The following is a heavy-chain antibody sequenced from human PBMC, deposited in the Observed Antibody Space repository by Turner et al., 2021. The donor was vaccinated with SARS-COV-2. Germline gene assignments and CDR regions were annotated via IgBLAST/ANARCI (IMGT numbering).Heavy chain of an antibody. D-gene: IGHD3-22*01. CDR3: AKADRVMIVVVITLFDY. J-gene: IGHJ4*02. CDR1: GFTVSSTY. V-gene: IGHV3-66*01. Sequence: EVQLVESGGGLVQPGGSLRLSCAASGFTVSSTYMSWVRQAPGKGLEWVSVIYSGGSTYYADSVKGRFTISRDNSKNTLYLQMNSLRAEDSAVYYCAKADRVMIVVVITLFDYWGQGTLVTVSS. CDR2: IYSGGST.